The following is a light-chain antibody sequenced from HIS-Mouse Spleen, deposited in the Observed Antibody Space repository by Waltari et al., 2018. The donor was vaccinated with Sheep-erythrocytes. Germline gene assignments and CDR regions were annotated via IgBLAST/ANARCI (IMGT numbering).Light chain of an antibody. V-gene: IGLV2-14*01. CDR1: SSDVGGYHY. CDR2: EVS. Sequence: QSALTQPASVSGSPGPSITISCTGPSSDVGGYHYVSWYQQHPGKAPKLMIYEVSNRPSGVSNRFSGSKSGNTASLTISGLQAEDEADYYCSSYTSSSTNWVFGGGTKLTVL. J-gene: IGLJ3*02. CDR3: SSYTSSSTNWV.